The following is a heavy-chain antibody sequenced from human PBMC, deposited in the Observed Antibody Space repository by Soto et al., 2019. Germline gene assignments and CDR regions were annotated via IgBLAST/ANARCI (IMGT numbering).Heavy chain of an antibody. D-gene: IGHD2-21*01. Sequence: GSLRLSCAASGFTFSRYWMHWVRQAPVKGLIWVSRLNTDGTTAAYADSVKGRFTISRDNAKNTLYLLMNSLRVEDTAVYYCAREAMHKSTFEYWGQGALVTVSS. J-gene: IGHJ4*02. CDR1: GFTFSRYW. V-gene: IGHV3-74*01. CDR3: AREAMHKSTFEY. CDR2: LNTDGTTA.